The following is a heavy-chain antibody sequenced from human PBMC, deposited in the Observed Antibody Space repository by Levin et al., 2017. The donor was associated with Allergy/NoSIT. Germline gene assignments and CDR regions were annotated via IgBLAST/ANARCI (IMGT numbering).Heavy chain of an antibody. CDR2: ISSTGSTI. J-gene: IGHJ4*02. V-gene: IGHV3-48*03. D-gene: IGHD3-3*01. CDR3: ARQLGNFWSGYNYFDY. Sequence: GGSLRLSCAASGFTFSSYEMNWVRRAPGKGLEWVSYISSTGSTIYSADAVKGRVTISRDNAKNSLYLHLNSLRAEDTAVYYCARQLGNFWSGYNYFDYWGQGTLVTVSS. CDR1: GFTFSSYE.